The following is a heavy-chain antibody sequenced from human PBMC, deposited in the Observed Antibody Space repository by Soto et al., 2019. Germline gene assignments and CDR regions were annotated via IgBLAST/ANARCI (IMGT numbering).Heavy chain of an antibody. D-gene: IGHD6-19*01. V-gene: IGHV4-59*01. CDR3: ARWEQWLGFFDY. J-gene: IGHJ4*02. CDR1: GGSISSYY. CDR2: IYYSGST. Sequence: LSLTCTVSGGSISSYYWSWIRQPPGKGLEWIGYIYYSGSTNYNPSLKSRVTISVDTSKNQFSLKLSSVTAADTAVYYCARWEQWLGFFDYWGQGTLVTVSS.